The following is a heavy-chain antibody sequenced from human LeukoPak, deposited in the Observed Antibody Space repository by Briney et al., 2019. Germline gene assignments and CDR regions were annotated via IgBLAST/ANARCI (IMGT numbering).Heavy chain of an antibody. J-gene: IGHJ6*02. V-gene: IGHV4-34*01. CDR2: INHSGST. Sequence: GSLRLSCTASGITFSSYAISWVRQPPGKGLEWIGEINHSGSTNYNPSLKSRVTISVDTSKNQFSLKLSSVTAADTAVYYCARGSYYGSGRYDYYYGMDVWGQGTTVTVSS. D-gene: IGHD3-10*01. CDR1: GITFSSYA. CDR3: ARGSYYGSGRYDYYYGMDV.